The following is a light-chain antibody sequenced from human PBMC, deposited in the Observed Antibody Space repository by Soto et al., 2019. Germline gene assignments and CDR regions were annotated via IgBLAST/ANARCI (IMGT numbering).Light chain of an antibody. J-gene: IGKJ1*01. V-gene: IGKV3-20*01. CDR1: QSVSSSY. Sequence: EIGLTQSPGTLSLSPGERATLSCRASQSVSSSYLAWYQQKLGQAPRLLIYGASSRATGIPDRFSGSGSGTDFTLTISRLEPEDCAVYYCQQYGSLPWTFGQGTKVEIK. CDR3: QQYGSLPWT. CDR2: GAS.